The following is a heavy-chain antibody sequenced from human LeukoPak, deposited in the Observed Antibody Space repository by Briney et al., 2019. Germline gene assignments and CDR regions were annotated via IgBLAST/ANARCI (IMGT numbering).Heavy chain of an antibody. CDR2: ISSSSSYI. J-gene: IGHJ4*02. D-gene: IGHD6-6*01. Sequence: GGSLRLSCAASGFTFSSYSMNWVRQAPGKGLEWVSSISSSSSYIYYADSVKGRFTISRDNAKNSLYLQMNSLRAEDTAVYYCARDRYSSSSNPQHFDYWGQGTLVTVSS. CDR3: ARDRYSSSSNPQHFDY. CDR1: GFTFSSYS. V-gene: IGHV3-21*01.